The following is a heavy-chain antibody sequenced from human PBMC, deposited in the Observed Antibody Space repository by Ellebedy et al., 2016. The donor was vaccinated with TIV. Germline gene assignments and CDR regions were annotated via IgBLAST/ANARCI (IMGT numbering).Heavy chain of an antibody. CDR1: GFTFSSYG. CDR3: ASLRGYNYGINPSGAFDI. D-gene: IGHD5-18*01. J-gene: IGHJ3*02. CDR2: MGYGTANI. V-gene: IGHV3-33*01. Sequence: GEFLKISCAASGFTFSSYGMHWVRQSPGKGLEWVAVMGYGTANIYYAASVKGRFTISRDNSKNTLYLQMNSLRPEDTAMYYCASLRGYNYGINPSGAFDIWGLGTMVAVSS.